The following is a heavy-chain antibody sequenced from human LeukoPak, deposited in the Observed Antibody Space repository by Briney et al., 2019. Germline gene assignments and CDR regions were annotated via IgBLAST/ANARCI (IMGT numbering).Heavy chain of an antibody. V-gene: IGHV3-74*01. D-gene: IGHD5-18*01. CDR1: GFTFSRYW. J-gene: IGHJ4*02. Sequence: GGSLRLSCAASGFTFSRYWMHWVRQAPEKGLLWVSRINSDESNTNYADSVKGRFTISRDNAKNTLYLQMNNLRAEDTAAYYCARDDGYNYGPFDYWGQGILVSVSS. CDR2: INSDESNT. CDR3: ARDDGYNYGPFDY.